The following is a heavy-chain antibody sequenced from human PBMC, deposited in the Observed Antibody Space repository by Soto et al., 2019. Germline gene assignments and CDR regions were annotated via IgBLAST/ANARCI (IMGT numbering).Heavy chain of an antibody. V-gene: IGHV3-30-3*01. CDR3: ARGNMDV. Sequence: QVQLVESGAGVVQPGRSLRLSCAASAFTLSKFAMHWVRQAPGKGLEWVAVTSKDGINTYYAGAVKGRFTISRDNSKSTMYLQMNSLRTEDTAMYYCARGNMDVWGQGTTVTVSS. CDR1: AFTLSKFA. J-gene: IGHJ6*02. CDR2: TSKDGINT. D-gene: IGHD1-1*01.